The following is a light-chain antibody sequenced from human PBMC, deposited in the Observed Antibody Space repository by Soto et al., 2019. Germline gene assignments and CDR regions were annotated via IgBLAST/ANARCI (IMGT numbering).Light chain of an antibody. CDR2: GAY. CDR1: QSVSSN. CDR3: QQYNDWPSYT. Sequence: EIVMTQSPATLSVSPGERATLSCRASQSVSSNLAWYQQKPGQAPRLLIYGAYTRATGIPVRFSGSGSGTEFTLTISSLQSEDSAVYYCQQYNDWPSYTFGQGTKLEI. J-gene: IGKJ2*01. V-gene: IGKV3-15*01.